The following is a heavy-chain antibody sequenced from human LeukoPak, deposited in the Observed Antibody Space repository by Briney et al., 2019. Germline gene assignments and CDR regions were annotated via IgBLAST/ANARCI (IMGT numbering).Heavy chain of an antibody. CDR2: INSDGSWT. CDR1: GNYW. D-gene: IGHD2-8*01. J-gene: IGHJ6*02. CDR3: ASCTNGVCTLGMDV. V-gene: IGHV3-74*01. Sequence: HSGGSLRLSCAASGNYWMHWVRQAPGKGLVWVSHINSDGSWTSYADSVKGRFTISRDNAKNSLYLQMNSLRAEDTAVYYCASCTNGVCTLGMDVWGQGTTVTVSS.